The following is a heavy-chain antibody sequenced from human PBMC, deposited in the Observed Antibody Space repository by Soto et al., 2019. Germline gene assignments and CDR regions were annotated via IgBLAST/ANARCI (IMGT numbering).Heavy chain of an antibody. CDR3: ARDPGPAYLVTHYYYGMDV. CDR2: ISAYNGNT. D-gene: IGHD6-13*01. V-gene: IGHV1-18*01. Sequence: QVQLVQSGAEVKKPGASVKVSCKASGYTFTSYGISWVRQAPGQGLEWMGWISAYNGNTNYAQKLQGRVTMTTDTSTSTAYMELRSRRSDDTAVYYCARDPGPAYLVTHYYYGMDVWGQGTTVTVSS. J-gene: IGHJ6*02. CDR1: GYTFTSYG.